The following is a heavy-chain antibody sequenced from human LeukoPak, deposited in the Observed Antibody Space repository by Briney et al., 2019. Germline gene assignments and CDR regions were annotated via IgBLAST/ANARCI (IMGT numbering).Heavy chain of an antibody. CDR3: ARGGYQLPLDV. V-gene: IGHV3-21*01. D-gene: IGHD2-2*01. Sequence: GGSLRLSCAASGFIFSSYGMHWVRQAPGKGLEWVSSISSSSSYIYYADSVKGRFTISRDNAKNSLYLQMNSLRAEDTAVYYCARGGYQLPLDVWGKGTTVTVSS. CDR2: ISSSSSYI. J-gene: IGHJ6*04. CDR1: GFIFSSYG.